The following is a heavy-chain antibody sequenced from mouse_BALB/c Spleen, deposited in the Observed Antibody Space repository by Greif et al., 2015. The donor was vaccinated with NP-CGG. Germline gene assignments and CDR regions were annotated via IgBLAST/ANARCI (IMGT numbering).Heavy chain of an antibody. CDR2: INSDGGSP. V-gene: IGHV5-2*01. D-gene: IGHD2-14*01. CDR1: EYEFPSPD. CDR3: ARHERYGYWYFDG. J-gene: IGHJ1*01. Sequence: EVKLMESGGGLVQPGESLKLSWESNEYEFPSPDMSWVRKTPEKSLELVASINSDGGSPYYPDTMERRFIISRDNTKKTRYLQMSSRREEDTAWYDCARHERYGYWYFDGWGAGTTVTVAA.